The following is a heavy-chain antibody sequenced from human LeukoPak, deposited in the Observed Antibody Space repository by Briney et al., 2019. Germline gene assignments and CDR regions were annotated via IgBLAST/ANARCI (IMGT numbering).Heavy chain of an antibody. CDR3: GRVMAACWEDLNWFDA. V-gene: IGHV4-39*07. CDR2: IYYRGNT. CDR1: GGSISSSSSY. J-gene: IGHJ5*02. D-gene: IGHD5-24*01. Sequence: NPSDTLSLTCTVSGGSISSSSSYWGWIRHPPGNGLEWIGSIYYRGNTYNPSLKSRVAISVDTSKKNFSLKLTSVTAADKAVYYCGRVMAACWEDLNWFDAWGQGTLVTVSS.